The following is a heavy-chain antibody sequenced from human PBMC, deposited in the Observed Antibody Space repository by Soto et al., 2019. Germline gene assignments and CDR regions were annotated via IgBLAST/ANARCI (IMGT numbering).Heavy chain of an antibody. CDR1: GFTFNTYS. CDR2: ISSGSSTI. D-gene: IGHD6-13*01. J-gene: IGHJ4*02. CDR3: APSIAAAGGAFDY. Sequence: GGSLRLSCAASGFTFNTYSMNWVRQAPGKGLEWVSYISSGSSTIYYTDSVKGRFTISRDNAKKSLYLQMNSLRAEDTAVYYCAPSIAAAGGAFDYWGQGTLVTVSS. V-gene: IGHV3-48*01.